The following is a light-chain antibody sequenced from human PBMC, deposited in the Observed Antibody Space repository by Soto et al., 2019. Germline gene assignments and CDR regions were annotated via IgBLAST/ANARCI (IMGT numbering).Light chain of an antibody. J-gene: IGLJ1*01. CDR2: DVS. Sequence: QSVLIQPASVSGSPEQSITISCTGASSDVGYSSSVSWYQQHPGKAPKLVIFDVSNRPSGVSNRFSGSKSGNTASLTISGLQAEDEADYYCCSWKSSATYVFGTGTKVTVL. V-gene: IGLV2-14*01. CDR1: SSDVGYSSS. CDR3: CSWKSSATYV.